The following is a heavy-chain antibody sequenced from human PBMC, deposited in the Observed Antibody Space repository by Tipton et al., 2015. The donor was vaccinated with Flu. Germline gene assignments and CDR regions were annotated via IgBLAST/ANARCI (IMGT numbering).Heavy chain of an antibody. J-gene: IGHJ5*02. Sequence: LVKPTQTLSLTCVISGDSVSSNVATWNWIRQSPSRGLEWLGKTYQRSMWHHIYAVSLRGRITITPDTSKNQFSLQLSSVTPEDTAVYYCARGSGSGPKDWFDPWGQGTQVTVSA. CDR1: GDSVSSNVAT. D-gene: IGHD3-10*01. CDR2: TYQRSMWHH. V-gene: IGHV6-1*01. CDR3: ARGSGSGPKDWFDP.